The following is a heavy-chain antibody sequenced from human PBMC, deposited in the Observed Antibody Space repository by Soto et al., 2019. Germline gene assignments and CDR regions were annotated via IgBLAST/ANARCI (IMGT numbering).Heavy chain of an antibody. V-gene: IGHV1-8*01. Sequence: ASVKVSCKASGYTFTSYDINWVRQATGQGLELMGWLNPNSFNTGYAQKFQGRVTMTRNTSISTAYMELSSLRSEDTAVYYCARAEGSYYYYVMDVWGQGTTVTVSS. CDR2: LNPNSFNT. CDR1: GYTFTSYD. CDR3: ARAEGSYYYYVMDV. D-gene: IGHD3-10*01. J-gene: IGHJ6*02.